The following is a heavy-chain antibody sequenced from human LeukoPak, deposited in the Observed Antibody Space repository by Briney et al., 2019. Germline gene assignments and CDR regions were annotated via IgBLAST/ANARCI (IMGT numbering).Heavy chain of an antibody. D-gene: IGHD6-19*01. CDR2: INPNSGGT. CDR3: ARDLHRVSGWYGRNWFDP. CDR1: GYTFTGYY. Sequence: GASVKVSCKASGYTFTGYYMHWVRQAPGQGLEWMGWINPNSGGTNYAQKFQGRVTMTRDTSISTAYMELSRLRSDDTAVYYCARDLHRVSGWYGRNWFDPWGQGTLVTVSS. J-gene: IGHJ5*02. V-gene: IGHV1-2*02.